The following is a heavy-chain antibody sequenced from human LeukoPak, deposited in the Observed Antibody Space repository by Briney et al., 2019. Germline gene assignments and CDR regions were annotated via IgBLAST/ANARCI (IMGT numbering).Heavy chain of an antibody. D-gene: IGHD1-26*01. J-gene: IGHJ3*02. Sequence: GGSVRLSCAASGFSFSSYAMTWVRQAPGKGLGWVSTISADNGSTSYADSVKGRFTISRDNSKNTLYLQMSSLRAEDTAVYYCAKGKSGSSYSAFDIWGQGTRVTVSS. CDR1: GFSFSSYA. CDR3: AKGKSGSSYSAFDI. CDR2: ISADNGST. V-gene: IGHV3-23*01.